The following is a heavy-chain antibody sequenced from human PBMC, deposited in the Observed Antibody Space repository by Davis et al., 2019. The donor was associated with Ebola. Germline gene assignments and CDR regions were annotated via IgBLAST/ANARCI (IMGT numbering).Heavy chain of an antibody. CDR1: GFTFSSYG. Sequence: GESLKISCAASGFTFSSYGMHWVRQAPGKGLEWVAVIWYDGSNKYYADSVKGRFTISRDNSKNTLYLQMNSLRAEDTAVYYCARTPDFYDSSGYYNYFDYWGQGTLVTVSS. J-gene: IGHJ4*02. CDR3: ARTPDFYDSSGYYNYFDY. D-gene: IGHD3-22*01. V-gene: IGHV3-33*01. CDR2: IWYDGSNK.